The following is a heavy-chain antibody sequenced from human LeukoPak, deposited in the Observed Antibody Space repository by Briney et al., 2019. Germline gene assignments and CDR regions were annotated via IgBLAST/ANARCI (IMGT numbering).Heavy chain of an antibody. CDR2: TYYSGST. CDR1: GGSISSSSYY. CDR3: ARARGTAAGTRGGFDY. V-gene: IGHV4-39*07. Sequence: SETLSLTCTVSGGSISSSSYYWGWIRQPPGKGLEWIGSTYYSGSTYYNPSLKSRVTISVDTSKNQFSLKLSSVTAADTAVYYCARARGTAAGTRGGFDYWGQGTLVTVSS. J-gene: IGHJ4*02. D-gene: IGHD6-13*01.